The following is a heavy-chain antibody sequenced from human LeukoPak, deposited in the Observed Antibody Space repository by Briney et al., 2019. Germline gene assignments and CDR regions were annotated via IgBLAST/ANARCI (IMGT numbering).Heavy chain of an antibody. J-gene: IGHJ4*02. CDR1: GFTFSSYG. V-gene: IGHV3-30*18. CDR2: ISYDGSNK. D-gene: IGHD3-10*01. Sequence: PGGSLRLSCAASGFTFSSYGMHWVRQAPGKGLEWVAVISYDGSNKYYADSVKGRFTISRDNSKNTLYLQMYSLRAEDTAVYYCAKEEFTYWGQGTLVTVSS. CDR3: AKEEFTY.